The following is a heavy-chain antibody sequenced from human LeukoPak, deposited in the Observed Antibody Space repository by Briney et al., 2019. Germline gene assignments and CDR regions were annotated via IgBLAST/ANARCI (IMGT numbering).Heavy chain of an antibody. Sequence: GGSLRLSCAASGFTFSSYAMSWVRQAPGKGLEWVSSISSSSSYIYYADSVKGRFTISRDNAKNSLYLQMNSLRAEDTAVYYCARDRRAAMHDYWGQGTLVTVSS. CDR2: ISSSSSYI. D-gene: IGHD5-18*01. CDR3: ARDRRAAMHDY. CDR1: GFTFSSYA. V-gene: IGHV3-21*01. J-gene: IGHJ4*02.